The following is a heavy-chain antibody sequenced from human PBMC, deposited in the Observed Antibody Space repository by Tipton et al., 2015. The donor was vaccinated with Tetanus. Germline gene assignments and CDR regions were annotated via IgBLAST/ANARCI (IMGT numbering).Heavy chain of an antibody. Sequence: SLRLSCAASGFIFSSYGIHWVRQAPGKGLEWVAVSWYDGTDKYYADSVKGRFTISRDNSKNTLHLQMNSLRAEDTALYYCAREADCSGGSCFSGDFDTWGQGTQVTVSS. CDR3: AREADCSGGSCFSGDFDT. CDR1: GFIFSSYG. J-gene: IGHJ4*02. CDR2: SWYDGTDK. D-gene: IGHD2-15*01. V-gene: IGHV3-33*01.